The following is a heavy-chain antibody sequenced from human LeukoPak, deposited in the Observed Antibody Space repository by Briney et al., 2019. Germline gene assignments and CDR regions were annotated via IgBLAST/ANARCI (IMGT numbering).Heavy chain of an antibody. CDR2: IRQDGNEK. CDR3: ARHYDILTGTFPYY. D-gene: IGHD3-9*01. J-gene: IGHJ4*02. V-gene: IGHV3-7*03. CDR1: GFTFSNYW. Sequence: GGSLRLSCAASGFTFSNYWMSWVRQAPGKGLEWVANIRQDGNEKYYVGSVRGRFTISRDNAKNSLYLQMNSLRAEDTAVYYCARHYDILTGTFPYYWGLGTLVTVSS.